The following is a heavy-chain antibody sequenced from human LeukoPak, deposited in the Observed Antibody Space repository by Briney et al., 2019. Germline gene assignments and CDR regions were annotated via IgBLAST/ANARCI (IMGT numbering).Heavy chain of an antibody. D-gene: IGHD3-22*01. CDR1: GFTFSSYS. J-gene: IGHJ4*02. V-gene: IGHV3-48*01. CDR2: ISSSSSTI. Sequence: KSGGSLRLSCAASGFTFSSYSMNWVRQAPGKGLEWVSYISSSSSTIYYADSVKGRFTISRDNAKHSLYLQMNSLRAEDTAVYYCAREWISGYYDYWGQGTLVTVSS. CDR3: AREWISGYYDY.